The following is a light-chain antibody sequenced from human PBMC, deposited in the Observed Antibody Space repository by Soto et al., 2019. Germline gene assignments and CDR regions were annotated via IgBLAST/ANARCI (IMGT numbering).Light chain of an antibody. CDR3: QQSYSSPLT. V-gene: IGKV1-39*01. J-gene: IGKJ4*01. CDR1: QSINNY. Sequence: DIHMTQSPSSLSASVGDRVTITCRASQSINNYLNWYQQKPGKAPNLLIYAASNLQSGVPSRFSGSGSGTDVTLTISSLEPEDFATYFCQQSYSSPLTFGGGTKVEI. CDR2: AAS.